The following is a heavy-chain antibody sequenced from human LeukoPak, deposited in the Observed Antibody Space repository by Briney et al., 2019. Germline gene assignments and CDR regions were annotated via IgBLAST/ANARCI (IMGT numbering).Heavy chain of an antibody. D-gene: IGHD3-16*01. Sequence: ASVTVSRKASGFTFSTSSAMQWVRQARGRRVEGIGWIVVGSGNTYYAQKFQEIVTITRDMSTNTAYMELSSLRSEDTAVYYCARLGECSSTEYFQHWGQGTLATVSS. V-gene: IGHV1-58*02. CDR3: ARLGECSSTEYFQH. CDR2: IVVGSGNT. J-gene: IGHJ1*01. CDR1: GFTFSTSSA.